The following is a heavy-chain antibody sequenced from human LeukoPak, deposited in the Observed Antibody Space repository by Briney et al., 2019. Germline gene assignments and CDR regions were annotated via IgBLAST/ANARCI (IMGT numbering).Heavy chain of an antibody. D-gene: IGHD6-13*01. CDR1: GGSISSSSYY. CDR2: IYYSGST. V-gene: IGHV4-39*01. J-gene: IGHJ4*02. CDR3: ARQPSSWYWIFGYFDY. Sequence: KPSETLSLTCTVSGGSISSSSYYWGWTRQPPGKGLEWIGSIYYSGSTYYNPSLKSRVTISVDTSKNQFSLKLSSVTAADTAVYYCARQPSSWYWIFGYFDYWGQGTLVTVSS.